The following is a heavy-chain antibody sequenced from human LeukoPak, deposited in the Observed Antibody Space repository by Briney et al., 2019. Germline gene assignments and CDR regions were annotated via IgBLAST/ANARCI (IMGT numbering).Heavy chain of an antibody. D-gene: IGHD6-6*01. CDR2: IIPIFGTA. CDR1: GGTFSSYA. CDR3: ARGAEYSSSSAVYFQH. Sequence: ASVKVSCKASGGTFSSYAISWVRQAPGQGLEWMGGIIPIFGTANYAQKFQGRVTITADKSTSTAYMELSSLRSEDTAVYYCARGAEYSSSSAVYFQHWGQGTLVTVSS. V-gene: IGHV1-69*06. J-gene: IGHJ1*01.